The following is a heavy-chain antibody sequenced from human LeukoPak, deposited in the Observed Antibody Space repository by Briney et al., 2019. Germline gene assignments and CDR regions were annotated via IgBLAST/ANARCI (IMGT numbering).Heavy chain of an antibody. Sequence: GGSLRLSCAASGFTFSSYWMTWVRQAPGKGLECVANIKEDGSEEYYVDSVKGRFSISRDNARNSLHLQMNSLRAEDTAVYYCARDWLAGNPYHAFDLWGKGTMVTVSS. CDR3: ARDWLAGNPYHAFDL. CDR2: IKEDGSEE. J-gene: IGHJ3*01. CDR1: GFTFSSYW. D-gene: IGHD3-22*01. V-gene: IGHV3-7*01.